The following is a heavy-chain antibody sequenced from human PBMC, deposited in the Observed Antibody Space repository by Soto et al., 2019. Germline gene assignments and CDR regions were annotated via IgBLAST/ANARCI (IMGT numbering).Heavy chain of an antibody. Sequence: PGGSLRRSCAASGFTFSSYGMSWVRQDPGKGLEWVSAISGSGGSTYYTDSVKGRFTISRDNSKNTLYLQMNSLRAEDTAVYYCAKEGVAGQVFDYWGQGTLVTVSS. J-gene: IGHJ4*02. CDR1: GFTFSSYG. D-gene: IGHD6-19*01. CDR2: ISGSGGST. V-gene: IGHV3-23*01. CDR3: AKEGVAGQVFDY.